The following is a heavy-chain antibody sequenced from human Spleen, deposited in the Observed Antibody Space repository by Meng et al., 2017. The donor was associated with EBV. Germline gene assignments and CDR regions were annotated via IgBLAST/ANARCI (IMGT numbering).Heavy chain of an antibody. J-gene: IGHJ4*02. CDR2: IFHSGTT. Sequence: QLRLQEPRPGLVKPPRTFSLPWTASGGSFSSSNSYWTWIRQPQGKGLEWIGEIFHSGTTYYNSSLTSRVTIAVDTSENYFSLKLTSVSAADTAIYYCARGLVVATTSLNYDYWGQGTLVTVSS. CDR3: ARGLVVATTSLNYDY. D-gene: IGHD5-12*01. CDR1: GGSFSSSNSY. V-gene: IGHV4-39*02.